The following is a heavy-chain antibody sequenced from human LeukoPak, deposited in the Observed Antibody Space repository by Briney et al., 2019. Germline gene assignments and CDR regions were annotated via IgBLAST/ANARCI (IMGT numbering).Heavy chain of an antibody. Sequence: TGGSLRLSCAASGFTFSDYSMNWVRQAPGKGLEWVSSISSSSGYIYYADSVKGRFTISRDNAENSLYLQMISLRAEDTAVYYCARVMGYYGSADYWGQGTLVTVSS. V-gene: IGHV3-21*01. J-gene: IGHJ4*02. CDR2: ISSSSGYI. CDR1: GFTFSDYS. CDR3: ARVMGYYGSADY. D-gene: IGHD3-10*01.